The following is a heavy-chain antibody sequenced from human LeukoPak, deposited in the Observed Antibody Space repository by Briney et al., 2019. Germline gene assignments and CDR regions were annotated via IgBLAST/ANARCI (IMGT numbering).Heavy chain of an antibody. J-gene: IGHJ5*02. CDR1: GGSVSSGSYY. Sequence: KSSETLSLTCTVSGGSVSSGSYYWSWVRQPPGKGLEWIGYIYYSGSTNYNPSLKSRVTISVDTSKNQFSLKLSSVTAADTAVYYCARAAGWFDPWGQGTLVTVSS. CDR3: ARAAGWFDP. V-gene: IGHV4-61*01. CDR2: IYYSGST.